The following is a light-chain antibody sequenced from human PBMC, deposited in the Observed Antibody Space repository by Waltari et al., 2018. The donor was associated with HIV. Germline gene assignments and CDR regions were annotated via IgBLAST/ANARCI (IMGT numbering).Light chain of an antibody. J-gene: IGKJ1*01. V-gene: IGKV1-39*01. CDR2: AAS. CDR1: QTINNH. CDR3: QHARA. Sequence: DIQMTQSPSSVSASVGDRVTITCRASQTINNHLNWYQHKPGNAPKLLIYAASSLQSGGPSRFSGSGSGTDFTLNIRSLQTEDCKNYFCQHARAFGQGTKVEIK.